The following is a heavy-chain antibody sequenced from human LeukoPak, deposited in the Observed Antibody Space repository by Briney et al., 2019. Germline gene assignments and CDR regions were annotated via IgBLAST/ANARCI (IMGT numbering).Heavy chain of an antibody. V-gene: IGHV5-51*01. CDR1: GYNFGTSW. J-gene: IGHJ6*02. CDR2: IYPGDSDT. CDR3: ASRLSYCSSTSCHYYGMDV. D-gene: IGHD2-2*01. Sequence: GESLKISCKGSGYNFGTSWIGWVRQMPGKGLEWMGIIYPGDSDTRYTPSFQGQVTISVDKSITTAYLQWSSLKASDTAMYYCASRLSYCSSTSCHYYGMDVWGQGTTVTVSS.